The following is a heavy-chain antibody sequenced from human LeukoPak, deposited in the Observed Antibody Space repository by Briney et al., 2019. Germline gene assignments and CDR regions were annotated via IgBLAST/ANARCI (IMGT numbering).Heavy chain of an antibody. J-gene: IGHJ4*02. CDR2: IKGDGSSI. D-gene: IGHD4-17*01. Sequence: GGSLRLSCAAPGFTFSTYWMHWFRQAPGKGLVWVARIKGDGSSIIYADSVKVRFTISRDNSKNTQYLKTSSLRAEDTAVYHCARASTTVPNLLDHWGRGTLVTVSS. CDR1: GFTFSTYW. CDR3: ARASTTVPNLLDH. V-gene: IGHV3-74*01.